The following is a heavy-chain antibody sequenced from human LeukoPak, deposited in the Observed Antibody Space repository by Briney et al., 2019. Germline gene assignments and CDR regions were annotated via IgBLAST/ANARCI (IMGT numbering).Heavy chain of an antibody. CDR1: GYTFTSYG. CDR2: ISTYNGNT. D-gene: IGHD6-19*01. V-gene: IGHV1-18*03. CDR3: AGDSRGWSNAFDI. Sequence: ASVKVSCKASGYTFTSYGISWVRQAPGQGLEWMGWISTYNGNTNYAQKLQGRVTMTTDTSTSTAYMELRSLRSDDMAVYYCAGDSRGWSNAFDIWGQGTMVTVSS. J-gene: IGHJ3*02.